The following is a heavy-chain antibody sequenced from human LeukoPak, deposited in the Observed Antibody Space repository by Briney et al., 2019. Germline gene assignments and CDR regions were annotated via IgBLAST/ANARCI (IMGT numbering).Heavy chain of an antibody. CDR1: GFSFDDYT. CDR3: AKDGGTTTNAFDI. V-gene: IGHV3-43*01. D-gene: IGHD4-11*01. CDR2: ISWDGGSI. J-gene: IGHJ3*02. Sequence: PGGSLRLSCAASGFSFDDYTMHWVRQAPGKGLEWVSLISWDGGSIFYADSVKDRFSVSRDNSKKSLYMQMNSLRTEDTALYHCAKDGGTTTNAFDIWGQGTMVTVSS.